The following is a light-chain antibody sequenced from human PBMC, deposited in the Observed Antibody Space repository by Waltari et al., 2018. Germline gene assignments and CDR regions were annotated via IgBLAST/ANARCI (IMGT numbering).Light chain of an antibody. Sequence: SYVVTQPPSVSVAPGETATITCGGDNIGTYSVHWYQQKAGHAPVLVIFYDRDRPSGIPVRFSGSNSGNTATLTISRVEAGDEARYYCHVWHPHVDPGVFGTGTEVTVL. CDR1: NIGTYS. CDR2: YDR. CDR3: HVWHPHVDPGV. V-gene: IGLV3-21*04. J-gene: IGLJ1*01.